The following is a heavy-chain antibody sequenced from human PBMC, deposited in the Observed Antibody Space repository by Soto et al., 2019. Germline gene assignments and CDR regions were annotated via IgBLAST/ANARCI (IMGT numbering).Heavy chain of an antibody. D-gene: IGHD3-10*01. Sequence: SETLSLTCTVSGGSLSSGGYYWSWISQHPGKGLEWIGYIYYSGSTYYNPSLKSRVTISVDTSKNQFSLKLSSVTAADTAVYYCASSYGSGSYWEDYWGQGTLVTVSS. CDR3: ASSYGSGSYWEDY. V-gene: IGHV4-31*03. CDR1: GGSLSSGGYY. J-gene: IGHJ4*02. CDR2: IYYSGST.